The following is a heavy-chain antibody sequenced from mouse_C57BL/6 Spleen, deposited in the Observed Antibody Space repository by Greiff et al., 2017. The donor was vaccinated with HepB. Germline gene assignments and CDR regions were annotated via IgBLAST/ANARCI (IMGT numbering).Heavy chain of an antibody. CDR2: IDPNSGGT. D-gene: IGHD1-1*02. Sequence: QVQLKQSGAELVKPGASVKLSCKASGYTFTSYWMHWVKQRPGRGLEWIGRIDPNSGGTKYNEKFKSKATLTVDKPSSTAYMQLSSLTSEDSAVYYCARVHDYGVYYAMDYWGQGTSVTVSS. V-gene: IGHV1-72*01. J-gene: IGHJ4*01. CDR3: ARVHDYGVYYAMDY. CDR1: GYTFTSYW.